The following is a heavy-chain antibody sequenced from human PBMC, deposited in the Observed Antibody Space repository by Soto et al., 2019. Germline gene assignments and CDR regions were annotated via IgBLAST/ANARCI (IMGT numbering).Heavy chain of an antibody. J-gene: IGHJ4*02. V-gene: IGHV3-33*01. CDR3: ARDLSGPLDY. CDR1: GFTFSNYG. Sequence: QVQLVESGGGVVQPGSSLRLSCATSGFTFSNYGMHWVRQAPGKGLEWVAVTRHDGTNKYYADSVKGRFTISRDNSKNTVHLQMNSPRGEDTAVYYCARDLSGPLDYWGQGTLVTVSS. CDR2: TRHDGTNK.